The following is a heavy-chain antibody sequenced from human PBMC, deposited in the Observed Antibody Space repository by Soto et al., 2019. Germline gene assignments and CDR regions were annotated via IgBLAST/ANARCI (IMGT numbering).Heavy chain of an antibody. CDR2: IYHSGST. J-gene: IGHJ4*02. Sequence: QLQLQESGSGLVKPSQTLSLTCAVSGGSISSGGYSWSWIRQPPGKGLEWIGYIYHSGSTYYNPSRKSRVTIAVDRSKSQFSLKLSSVTAADTAVYYCARAGGLGAVAADYWGQGTLVTVSS. CDR1: GGSISSGGYS. D-gene: IGHD6-19*01. V-gene: IGHV4-30-2*01. CDR3: ARAGGLGAVAADY.